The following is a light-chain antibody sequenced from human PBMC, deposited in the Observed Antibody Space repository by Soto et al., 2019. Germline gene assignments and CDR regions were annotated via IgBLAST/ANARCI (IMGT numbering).Light chain of an antibody. Sequence: DIVMTQSPDSLAVSLGERATINCKSSQSILYSSNNKNYLAWYQQKPGQPPKLLIYWASTRESGVPERFSGSGSGTDFTLTISSLQAEDVAVYYCQQYYDAPQIFGQGTKVEIK. V-gene: IGKV4-1*01. J-gene: IGKJ1*01. CDR2: WAS. CDR1: QSILYSSNNKNY. CDR3: QQYYDAPQI.